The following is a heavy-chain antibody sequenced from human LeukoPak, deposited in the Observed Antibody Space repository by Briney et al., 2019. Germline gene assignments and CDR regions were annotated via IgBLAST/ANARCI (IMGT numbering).Heavy chain of an antibody. Sequence: GGSLRLSCAASGFTFSSYAMSWVRQAPGKGLEWVSAISGSGGSTYYADSVKGRFTISRDNSKNTLYLQMNSLRAEDTAVYYCAKDPRGYCSSTSCPKDGYWGQGTLVTVSS. D-gene: IGHD2-2*01. V-gene: IGHV3-23*01. CDR1: GFTFSSYA. CDR2: ISGSGGST. J-gene: IGHJ4*02. CDR3: AKDPRGYCSSTSCPKDGY.